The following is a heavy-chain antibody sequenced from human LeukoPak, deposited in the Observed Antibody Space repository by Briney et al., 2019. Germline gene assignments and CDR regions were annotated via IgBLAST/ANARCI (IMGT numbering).Heavy chain of an antibody. V-gene: IGHV3-74*01. CDR3: ARAILRGVIHG. D-gene: IGHD3-10*01. CDR2: INSDGSST. CDR1: GFPFSSYW. J-gene: IGHJ4*02. Sequence: PGGFLRLSCAASGFPFSSYWTHLGRPAAGPGLVRVSRINSDGSSTSYADSVKGRFTISRDNAKNTLYLQMNSLRAEDTAVYYCARAILRGVIHGWGQGTLVTVSS.